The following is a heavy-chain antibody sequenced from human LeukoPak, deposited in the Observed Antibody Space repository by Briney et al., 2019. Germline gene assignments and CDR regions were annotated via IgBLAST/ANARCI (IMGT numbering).Heavy chain of an antibody. D-gene: IGHD6-19*01. CDR1: GYTLTELS. CDR3: ATLLVAGIGEYYFDY. Sequence: GASVKVSCKVSGYTLTELSMHWVRQAPGKGLEWMGGFDPEDGETIYAQKFQGRVTMTEDTSTDTAYTELSSLRSEDTAVYYCATLLVAGIGEYYFDYWGQGTLVTVSS. V-gene: IGHV1-24*01. J-gene: IGHJ4*02. CDR2: FDPEDGET.